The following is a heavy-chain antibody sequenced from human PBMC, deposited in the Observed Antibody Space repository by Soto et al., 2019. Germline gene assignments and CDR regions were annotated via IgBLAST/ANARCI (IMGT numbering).Heavy chain of an antibody. J-gene: IGHJ6*01. CDR1: GYTFTSYA. CDR2: INAGNGNT. CDR3: ATGPTGYGSWTVVRPEYYSYGGMDG. D-gene: IGHD3-10*01. V-gene: IGHV1-3*01. Sequence: ASVKVSCKASGYTFTSYAMHWVRQAPGQRLEGMGWINAGNGNTKYSQKFQGRGTITRDTSASTAYMELSSLRSEDTAVYYCATGPTGYGSWTVVRPEYYSYGGMDGWGQGTRVTVPS.